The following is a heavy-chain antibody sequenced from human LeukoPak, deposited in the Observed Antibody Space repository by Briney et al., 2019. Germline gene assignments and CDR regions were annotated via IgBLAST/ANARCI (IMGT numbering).Heavy chain of an antibody. CDR2: INPNSGGT. D-gene: IGHD6-19*01. CDR3: ARGVAVAGTKFDY. CDR1: GYTFTGYY. V-gene: IGHV1-2*04. J-gene: IGHJ4*02. Sequence: ASVKVSCKASGYTFTGYYMHWVRQAPGQGLGWMGWINPNSGGTNYAQKFQGWVTMTRDTSISTAYMELSRLRSDDTAVYYCARGVAVAGTKFDYWGQGTLVTVSS.